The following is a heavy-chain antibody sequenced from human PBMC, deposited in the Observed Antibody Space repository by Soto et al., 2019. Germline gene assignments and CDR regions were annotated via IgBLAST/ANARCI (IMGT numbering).Heavy chain of an antibody. CDR1: GFTFSSYA. Sequence: QVQLVESGGGVVQPGRSLRLSCAASGFTFSSYAMHWVRQAPGKGLEWVAVISYDGSNKYYADSVKGRFTISRDNSKNTLYLQMNSLTAEDTAVYYCARDPSSGWSYWGQGTLVTVSS. D-gene: IGHD6-19*01. CDR3: ARDPSSGWSY. V-gene: IGHV3-30-3*01. J-gene: IGHJ4*02. CDR2: ISYDGSNK.